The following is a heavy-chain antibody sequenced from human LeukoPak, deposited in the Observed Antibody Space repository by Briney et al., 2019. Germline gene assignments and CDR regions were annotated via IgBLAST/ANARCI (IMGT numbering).Heavy chain of an antibody. V-gene: IGHV3-48*03. CDR3: ASTNYYDSSGFSNWFDP. D-gene: IGHD3-22*01. CDR1: GFTFSNYE. CDR2: ISSSGSI. Sequence: GGSLRLSCAASGFTFSNYEMNWVRQAPGKGLEWVSYISSSGSIYYADSVKGRFTISRDNAKNSLYLQMNSLRAEDTAIYYCASTNYYDSSGFSNWFDPWGLGTLVTVSS. J-gene: IGHJ5*02.